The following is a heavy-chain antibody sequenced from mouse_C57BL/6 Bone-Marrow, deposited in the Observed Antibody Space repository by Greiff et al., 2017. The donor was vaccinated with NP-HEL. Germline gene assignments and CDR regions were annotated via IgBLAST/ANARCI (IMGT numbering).Heavy chain of an antibody. CDR2: IDPSDSET. D-gene: IGHD2-5*01. CDR1: GYTFTSYW. CDR3: ARPVRAHYYAMDY. J-gene: IGHJ4*01. V-gene: IGHV1-52*01. Sequence: VQLMESGAELVRPGSSVKLSCKASGYTFTSYWMHWVKQRPIQGLEWIGNIDPSDSETHYNQKFKDKATLTVDKSSSTAYMQLSSLTSEDSAVYYCARPVRAHYYAMDYWGQGTSVTVSS.